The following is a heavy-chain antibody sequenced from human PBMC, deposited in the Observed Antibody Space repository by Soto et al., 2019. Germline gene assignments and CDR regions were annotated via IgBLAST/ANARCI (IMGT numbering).Heavy chain of an antibody. CDR3: ARSGSGSGWL. J-gene: IGHJ4*02. Sequence: SETLSLTCTVSGGSMNDYYWSWIRQPAGKGLEWIGRIFTSGNTNYNPSLRSRLTMSVDTSTNQVSLRLTSVTAADTAVYYCARSGSGSGWLGGQGTLVTVSS. V-gene: IGHV4-4*07. CDR2: IFTSGNT. CDR1: GGSMNDYY. D-gene: IGHD6-19*01.